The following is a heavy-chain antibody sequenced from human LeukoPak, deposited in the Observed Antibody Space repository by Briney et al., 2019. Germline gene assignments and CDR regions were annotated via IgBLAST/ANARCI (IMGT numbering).Heavy chain of an antibody. CDR2: IYYSGST. D-gene: IGHD5-24*01. J-gene: IGHJ3*02. V-gene: IGHV4-39*01. Sequence: SETLSLTCSVSGDSISTSSYYWGWIRQPPGKGLEWIGTIYYSGSTYYNPSLKSRVTISGDTSKNQFSLKLTSVTAADTAVYYCARPGDGYSDAFDIWGQGTMVTVSS. CDR3: ARPGDGYSDAFDI. CDR1: GDSISTSSYY.